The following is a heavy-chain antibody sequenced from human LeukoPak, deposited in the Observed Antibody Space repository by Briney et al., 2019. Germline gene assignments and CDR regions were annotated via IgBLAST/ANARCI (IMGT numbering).Heavy chain of an antibody. D-gene: IGHD2-2*02. CDR3: ARDRYCSSTSCYNPYFDY. CDR1: GFTLSSYW. V-gene: IGHV3-7*01. Sequence: GGSLRLSCAASGFTLSSYWMSWVRQAPGKGLEWVANIKEDGSEKYYVDSMKGRFTISRDNAKNSLYLQMNSLRAEDTAVYYCARDRYCSSTSCYNPYFDYWGQGTLVTVSS. CDR2: IKEDGSEK. J-gene: IGHJ4*02.